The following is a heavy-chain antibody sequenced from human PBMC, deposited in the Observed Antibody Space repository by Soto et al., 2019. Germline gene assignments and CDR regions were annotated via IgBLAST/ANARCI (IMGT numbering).Heavy chain of an antibody. CDR3: ARNYGHGYTFDY. CDR2: IYYSGRK. CDR1: GGSISSGGYS. Sequence: SETLSLTCTVSGGSISSGGYSWSWILQPPGKGMEWIGYIYYSGRKNYKTYLKSRVNISVDTSKNQFSMKLSSVTAADTAVYYCARNYGHGYTFDYWGQGTLVTVSS. J-gene: IGHJ4*02. D-gene: IGHD3-10*01. V-gene: IGHV4-61*08.